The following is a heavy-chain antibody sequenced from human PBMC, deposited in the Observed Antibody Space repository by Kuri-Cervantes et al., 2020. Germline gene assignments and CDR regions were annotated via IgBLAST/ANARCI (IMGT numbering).Heavy chain of an antibody. J-gene: IGHJ6*03. V-gene: IGHV1-18*01. D-gene: IGHD1/OR15-1a*01. CDR1: GYTFTSYG. Sequence: ASVKVSCKASGYTFTSYGISWVRQAPGQGLEWMGWISAYNGNTNYAQKLQGRVTMTTDTSTSTAYMELRSLRSEDTAVYYCAISGYEQNYYYYYMDVWGKGTTVTVSS. CDR3: AISGYEQNYYYYYMDV. CDR2: ISAYNGNT.